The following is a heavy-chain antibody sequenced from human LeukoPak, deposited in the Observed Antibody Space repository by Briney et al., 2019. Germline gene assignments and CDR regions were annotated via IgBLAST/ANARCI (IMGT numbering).Heavy chain of an antibody. J-gene: IGHJ4*02. CDR1: GGSFSGYY. D-gene: IGHD3-10*01. CDR2: INHSGST. CDR3: ARSLEATGRILDY. Sequence: PSETLSLTCAVYGGSFSGYYWSWIRQPPGKGLEWIGEINHSGSTNYNPSLKSRVTISVDTSKNQFSLKLSSVTAADTAVYYCARSLEATGRILDYWDQGTLVTVSS. V-gene: IGHV4-34*01.